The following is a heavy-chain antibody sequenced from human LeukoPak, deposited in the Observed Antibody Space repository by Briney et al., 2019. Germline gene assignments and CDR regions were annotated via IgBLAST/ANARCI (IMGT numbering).Heavy chain of an antibody. J-gene: IGHJ4*02. CDR2: IASKGKNYAT. Sequence: PGGSLKLSCATSGFTFSASAINWVRQASGKGLEWVGRIASKGKNYATEYAASVKGRFTISRDDSKNTAYLQMNSLKTEDTAVYYCSRSGGVGATGEWGQGTLVTVSS. D-gene: IGHD1-26*01. CDR1: GFTFSASA. V-gene: IGHV3-73*01. CDR3: SRSGGVGATGE.